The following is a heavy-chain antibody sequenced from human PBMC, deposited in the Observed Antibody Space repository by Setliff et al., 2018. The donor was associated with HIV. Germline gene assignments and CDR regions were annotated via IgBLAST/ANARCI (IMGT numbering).Heavy chain of an antibody. CDR1: GGSISSYY. D-gene: IGHD3-3*01. V-gene: IGHV4-4*07. Sequence: SETLSLTCTVSGGSISSYYWSWIRQPAGKGLEWIGRIYTSGTTNYNPSLKSRVTISVDKSKNQFSLKLSSVTAADTAIYYCGTVVQDDLGVVLFDYWGQGTLVTVSS. J-gene: IGHJ4*02. CDR2: IYTSGTT. CDR3: GTVVQDDLGVVLFDY.